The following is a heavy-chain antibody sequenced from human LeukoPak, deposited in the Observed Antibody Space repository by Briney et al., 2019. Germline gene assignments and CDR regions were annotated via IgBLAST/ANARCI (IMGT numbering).Heavy chain of an antibody. CDR2: IYYSGST. J-gene: IGHJ4*02. Sequence: SETLSLTCTVSGDSISSSTYYWGWIRQPPGKGLEWIGSIYYSGSTFYNPSLKSRVTISVDTSKNQFSLQLNSVTPEDTAVYYCARENTLVRGTRNPFDYWGRGTLVTVSS. CDR3: ARENTLVRGTRNPFDY. CDR1: GDSISSSTYY. V-gene: IGHV4-39*07. D-gene: IGHD3-10*01.